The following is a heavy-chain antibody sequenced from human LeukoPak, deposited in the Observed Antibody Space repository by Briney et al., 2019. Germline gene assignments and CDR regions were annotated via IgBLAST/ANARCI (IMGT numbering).Heavy chain of an antibody. CDR1: GFTFSSYG. D-gene: IGHD6-13*01. CDR3: AKNLRSSSWYSGGAYYYYYMDV. J-gene: IGHJ6*03. V-gene: IGHV3-30*02. CDR2: IRYDGSNK. Sequence: GGSLRLSCAASGFTFSSYGMHWVRQAPGKGLEWVAFIRYDGSNKYCADSVKGRFTISRDNSKTPLYLQMNSLRAEDTAVYYCAKNLRSSSWYSGGAYYYYYMDVWGKGTTVTISS.